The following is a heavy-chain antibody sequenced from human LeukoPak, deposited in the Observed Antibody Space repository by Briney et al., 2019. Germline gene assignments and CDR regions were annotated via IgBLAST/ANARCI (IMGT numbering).Heavy chain of an antibody. V-gene: IGHV3-66*01. Sequence: GGSLRLSCAASGSTFSTFITYDFNWVRQAPGEGLEWVSVIYSDDRTFYADSVKGRFTISRDSSKNILYIQMNSLRAEDTAVYYCARSIYGPFDSWGQGTLVTVSS. D-gene: IGHD3-3*01. J-gene: IGHJ4*02. CDR3: ARSIYGPFDS. CDR2: IYSDDRT. CDR1: GSTFSTFITYD.